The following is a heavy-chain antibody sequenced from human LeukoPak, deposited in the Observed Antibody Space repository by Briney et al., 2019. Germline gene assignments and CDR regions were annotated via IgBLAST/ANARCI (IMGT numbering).Heavy chain of an antibody. CDR3: ARGGDSSGSYSLNWFDP. CDR1: GGTFSSYA. V-gene: IGHV1-69*01. D-gene: IGHD3-10*01. J-gene: IGHJ5*02. Sequence: SVKVSCKASGGTFSSYAISWVRQAPGQGLEWMGGIIPIFGTANYAQKFQGRVAITADESTSTAYMELSSLRSEDTAVYYCARGGDSSGSYSLNWFDPWGQGTLVTVSS. CDR2: IIPIFGTA.